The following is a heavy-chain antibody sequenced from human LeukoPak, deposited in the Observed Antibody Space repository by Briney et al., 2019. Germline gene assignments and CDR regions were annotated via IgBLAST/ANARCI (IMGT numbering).Heavy chain of an antibody. V-gene: IGHV4-59*08. J-gene: IGHJ4*02. CDR3: ARHKRGDGYSGYDSFDY. D-gene: IGHD5-12*01. Sequence: SETLSLTCSVSGGSISSYYWSWIRQPPGKGLEWIGYTYYSGSTNYNPSLRSRVTIPVDTSKNQFSLELTSVTAADTAVYFCARHKRGDGYSGYDSFDYWGQGTLVTVSS. CDR1: GGSISSYY. CDR2: TYYSGST.